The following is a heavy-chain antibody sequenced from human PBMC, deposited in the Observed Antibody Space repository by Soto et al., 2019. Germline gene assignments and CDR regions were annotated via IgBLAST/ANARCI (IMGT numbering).Heavy chain of an antibody. CDR1: GGTFSSYA. Sequence: SVKVSCKASGGTFSSYAISWVRQAPGQGLEWMGGIIPIFGTANYAQKFQGRVTITADESTSTAYMELSSLRSEDTAVYYCASPYYYDSSHYYGMAVWGQRTTVTVS. V-gene: IGHV1-69*13. CDR2: IIPIFGTA. J-gene: IGHJ6*02. D-gene: IGHD3-22*01. CDR3: ASPYYYDSSHYYGMAV.